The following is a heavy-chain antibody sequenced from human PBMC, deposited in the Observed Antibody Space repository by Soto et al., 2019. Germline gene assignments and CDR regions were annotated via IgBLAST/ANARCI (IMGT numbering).Heavy chain of an antibody. D-gene: IGHD3-22*01. CDR2: IYYSGTT. J-gene: IGHJ5*02. V-gene: IGHV4-39*01. CDR3: ARRKGAFFITTYNWFCP. Sequence: SETLSLTCTVSGDSISSSSYYWGWIRQPPGKGLEWIGDIYYSGTTHYNPSLKSRVTISIDTSKNQFSLHLRSVTAADTAVYYCARRKGAFFITTYNWFCPWGQGTPVTVSS. CDR1: GDSISSSSYY.